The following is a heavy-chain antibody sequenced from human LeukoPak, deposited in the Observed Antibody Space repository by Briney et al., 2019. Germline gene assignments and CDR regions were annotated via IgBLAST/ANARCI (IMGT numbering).Heavy chain of an antibody. Sequence: GGSLRLSCAASGFTFSSYAMSWGRQAPGKGLEWVSAISGSGGSTYYADSVKGRFTISRDNSKNTLYLQMNSLRAEDTAVYYCAKDQQLVPTLFDYWGQGTLVTVSS. D-gene: IGHD6-13*01. J-gene: IGHJ4*02. CDR1: GFTFSSYA. V-gene: IGHV3-23*01. CDR3: AKDQQLVPTLFDY. CDR2: ISGSGGST.